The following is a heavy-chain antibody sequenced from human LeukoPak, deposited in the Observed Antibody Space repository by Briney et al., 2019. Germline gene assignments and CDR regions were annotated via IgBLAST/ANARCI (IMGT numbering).Heavy chain of an antibody. J-gene: IGHJ4*02. CDR2: IYSGGIT. Sequence: GGSLRLSCAASGFTFSSYWMSWVRQAPGKGLGWGSVIYSGGITYYADSVKGRFTISRDNSNNTLYLQMNSLRAEDTAVYYCAAQGYGYSGGYWGQGTLVTVSS. D-gene: IGHD5-18*01. V-gene: IGHV3-66*01. CDR3: AAQGYGYSGGY. CDR1: GFTFSSYW.